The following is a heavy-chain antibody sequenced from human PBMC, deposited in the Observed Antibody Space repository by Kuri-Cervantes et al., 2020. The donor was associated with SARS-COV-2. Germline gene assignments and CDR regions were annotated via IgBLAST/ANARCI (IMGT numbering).Heavy chain of an antibody. Sequence: ASVKVSCKASGYTFTSYDINWVRQATGQGLEWMGWMNPNSGNTGYAQKFQGRVTITRNTSISTAYMELSSLRSEDTAVYYCARGVVVVPAAINYCYYYYMDVWGKGTTVTVSS. CDR2: MNPNSGNT. D-gene: IGHD2-2*02. CDR3: ARGVVVVPAAINYCYYYYMDV. V-gene: IGHV1-8*03. J-gene: IGHJ6*03. CDR1: GYTFTSYD.